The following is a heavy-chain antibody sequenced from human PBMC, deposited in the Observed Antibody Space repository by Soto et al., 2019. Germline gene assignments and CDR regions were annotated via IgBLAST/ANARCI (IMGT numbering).Heavy chain of an antibody. V-gene: IGHV1-69*13. CDR2: IILIFGTA. D-gene: IGHD6-13*01. Sequence: ASVKVSCKASGCTFSSYAISWVRQAPGQGLEWMGGIILIFGTANYAQKFQGRVTITADESTSTAYMELSSLRSEDTAVYYCARAPPPGAAAGTNWFDPWGQGTLVTVSS. CDR1: GCTFSSYA. J-gene: IGHJ5*02. CDR3: ARAPPPGAAAGTNWFDP.